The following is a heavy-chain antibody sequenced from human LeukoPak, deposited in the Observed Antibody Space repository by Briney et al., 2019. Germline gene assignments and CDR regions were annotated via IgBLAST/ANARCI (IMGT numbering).Heavy chain of an antibody. D-gene: IGHD3-22*01. CDR2: ISSSSSYI. CDR3: ARSNYDSSGYRYYFDY. J-gene: IGHJ4*02. V-gene: IGHV3-21*01. CDR1: GFTFSSYS. Sequence: GGSLRLSCAASGFTFSSYSMNWVRQAPGKGLEWVSSISSSSSYIYYADSVKGRFTISRDNAKNSLYLQMNSLRAEDTAVYYCARSNYDSSGYRYYFDYWGQGTLVTVSS.